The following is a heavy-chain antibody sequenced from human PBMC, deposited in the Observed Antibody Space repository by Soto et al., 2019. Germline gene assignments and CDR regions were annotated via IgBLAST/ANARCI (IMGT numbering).Heavy chain of an antibody. V-gene: IGHV3-7*01. Sequence: VGSLRLSCAGSGFTFSSYYMSWVRQPQGKGLEWVANVNEDGSEKYYVASVKGRFTVSRANTKNSTYLQMTSLRADATAVYYCGEWGGAGSDYCGQGTLVTVSS. CDR3: GEWGGAGSDY. J-gene: IGHJ4*02. CDR2: VNEDGSEK. D-gene: IGHD3-10*01. CDR1: GFTFSSYY.